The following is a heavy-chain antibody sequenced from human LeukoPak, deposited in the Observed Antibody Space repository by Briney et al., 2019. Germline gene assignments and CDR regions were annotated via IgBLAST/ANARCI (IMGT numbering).Heavy chain of an antibody. CDR2: ISGSGGST. Sequence: PGGSLRLSCAASGFTFSSYAMSWVRQAPGKGLEWVSAISGSGGSTYYADSVKGRFTISRDNSKNTLYLQMNSLRAEDTAVYYCAKVGTQITMVRGVIPGAFDIWGQGTMVTVSS. CDR1: GFTFSSYA. D-gene: IGHD3-10*01. J-gene: IGHJ3*02. CDR3: AKVGTQITMVRGVIPGAFDI. V-gene: IGHV3-23*01.